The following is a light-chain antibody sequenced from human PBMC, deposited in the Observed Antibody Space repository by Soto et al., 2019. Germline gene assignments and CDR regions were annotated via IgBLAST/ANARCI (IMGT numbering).Light chain of an antibody. Sequence: DIQMTQSPSTLSASVGDRVTITCRASQSISSWLAWYQQKPGEAPKLLIYKASSLEGGVPSRFSGSGSGTEFTLTISSLQPDDFATYYCQQYNSYSQTFGQGTKLEIK. J-gene: IGKJ2*01. V-gene: IGKV1-5*03. CDR1: QSISSW. CDR3: QQYNSYSQT. CDR2: KAS.